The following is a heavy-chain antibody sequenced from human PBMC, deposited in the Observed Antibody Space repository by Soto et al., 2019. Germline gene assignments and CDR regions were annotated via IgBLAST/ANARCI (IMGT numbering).Heavy chain of an antibody. CDR1: GYSFTSYW. V-gene: IGHV5-51*01. J-gene: IGHJ4*02. Sequence: GESLKISCKGSGYSFTSYWIGWVRQMPGKGLEWMGIIYPGDSDTRYSPSFQGQVTISADKSISTAYLQWSSLEASDTAMYYCARQRDGYNSGPRHFDYWGQGTLVTVSS. CDR3: ARQRDGYNSGPRHFDY. D-gene: IGHD5-12*01. CDR2: IYPGDSDT.